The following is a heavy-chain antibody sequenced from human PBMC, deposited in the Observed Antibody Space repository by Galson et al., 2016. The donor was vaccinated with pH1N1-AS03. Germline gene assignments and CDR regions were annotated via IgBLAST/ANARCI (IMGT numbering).Heavy chain of an antibody. V-gene: IGHV3-7*01. Sequence: SLRLSCAASGFAFSTYWMSWVRLAPGKGLEWVANIKQDGSEKYYVDSVKGRFTISRDNSKNTLYLQMNSLRTEDTALYYCAREEGGFGSNWLQTDAFDIWGQGTMVTVSS. CDR2: IKQDGSEK. D-gene: IGHD6-13*01. CDR1: GFAFSTYW. J-gene: IGHJ3*02. CDR3: AREEGGFGSNWLQTDAFDI.